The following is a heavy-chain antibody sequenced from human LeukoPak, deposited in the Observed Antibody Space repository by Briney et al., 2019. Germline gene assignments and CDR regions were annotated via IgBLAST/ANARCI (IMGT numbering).Heavy chain of an antibody. V-gene: IGHV4-59*01. D-gene: IGHD3-10*01. CDR3: ARLIMVPGHFDY. CDR1: GGSFSGYY. Sequence: PSETLSLTCAVYGGSFSGYYWSWIRQPPGKGLEWIGYIYYSGSTNYNPSLKSRVTISVDTSKNQFSLKLSSVTAADTAVYYCARLIMVPGHFDYWGQGTLVTVSS. CDR2: IYYSGST. J-gene: IGHJ4*02.